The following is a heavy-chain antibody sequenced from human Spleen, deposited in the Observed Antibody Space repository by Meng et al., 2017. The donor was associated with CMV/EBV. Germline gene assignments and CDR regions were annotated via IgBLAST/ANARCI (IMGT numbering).Heavy chain of an antibody. CDR3: ARDPDCSSTSCFYYFDY. CDR2: ISYDGSNK. V-gene: IGHV3-30*04. Sequence: GESLKISCAASGFTFSNYAMHWVRQAPGKGLEWVAVISYDGSNKYYADSVKGRFTISRDNSKNTLYLQMNSLRAEDTAVYYCARDPDCSSTSCFYYFDYWGQGTLVTVSS. CDR1: GFTFSNYA. J-gene: IGHJ4*02. D-gene: IGHD2-2*01.